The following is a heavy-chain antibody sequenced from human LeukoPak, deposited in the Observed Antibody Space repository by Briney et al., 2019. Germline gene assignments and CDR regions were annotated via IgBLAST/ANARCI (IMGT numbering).Heavy chain of an antibody. CDR1: GYTLTELS. J-gene: IGHJ3*02. V-gene: IGHV1-24*01. CDR3: ATGPLLRELKRGEALYI. CDR2: FDPEDGET. D-gene: IGHD3-16*01. Sequence: ASVTVSYMVSGYTLTELSMHWVRQAPGKGLEWMGGFDPEDGETIYAQKFQGRVTMTEDTSTDTAYMELSSLRSEDTAVYYCATGPLLRELKRGEALYISGEERKVTVSS.